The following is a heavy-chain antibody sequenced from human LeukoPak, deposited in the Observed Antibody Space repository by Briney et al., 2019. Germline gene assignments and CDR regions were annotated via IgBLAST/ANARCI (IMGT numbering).Heavy chain of an antibody. CDR2: ISSSSSYI. CDR1: GFTFSSYS. V-gene: IGHV3-21*01. J-gene: IGHJ4*02. Sequence: GGSLRLSCAASGFTFSSYSMNWVRQAPGKGLEWVSSISSSSSYIYYADSVKGRFTISRDNAKNSLYLQMNSLRAGDTAVYYCARVGIAVAIDYWGQGTLVTVSS. D-gene: IGHD6-19*01. CDR3: ARVGIAVAIDY.